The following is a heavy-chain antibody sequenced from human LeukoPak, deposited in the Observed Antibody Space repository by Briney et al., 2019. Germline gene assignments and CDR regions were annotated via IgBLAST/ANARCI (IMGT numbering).Heavy chain of an antibody. V-gene: IGHV3-53*01. Sequence: GGSLRLSCAASGFTVSSNYMSWVRQAPGKGLEWVSVIYSGGSTYYADSVKGRFTISRDNSKNTLFLQMNSLRAEDTAVYYCARASGSYYYYGMDVWGQGTTVTVSS. CDR1: GFTVSSNY. D-gene: IGHD3-10*01. J-gene: IGHJ6*02. CDR3: ARASGSYYYYGMDV. CDR2: IYSGGST.